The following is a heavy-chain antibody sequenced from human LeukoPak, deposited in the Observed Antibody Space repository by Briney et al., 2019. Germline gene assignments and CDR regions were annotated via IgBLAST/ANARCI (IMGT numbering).Heavy chain of an antibody. V-gene: IGHV3-33*01. CDR3: ATRRGYYFDY. D-gene: IGHD3-10*01. J-gene: IGHJ4*02. Sequence: PGGSLRLSCAASGFTFSTYVMHWVRQAPGKGPEWVAVIWHDGSNTYYGDSVKGRFTISRDNSKNTLYLQMNSLRAEDTAVYYCATRRGYYFDYWGQGTLATVSS. CDR1: GFTFSTYV. CDR2: IWHDGSNT.